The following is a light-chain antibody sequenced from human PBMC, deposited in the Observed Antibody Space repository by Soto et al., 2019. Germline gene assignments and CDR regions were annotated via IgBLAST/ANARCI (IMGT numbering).Light chain of an antibody. J-gene: IGLJ3*02. V-gene: IGLV1-47*01. Sequence: QSVLTQPPSVSGTPGQTVSISCSGSSSNIGSNYVYWYQHVPGTAPQLVIYKNNERPSGAPGGVSGSKSGTTASLAVSGLRSDDEADYYCASWDDSLSRVVFGGGTKLTVL. CDR3: ASWDDSLSRVV. CDR1: SSNIGSNY. CDR2: KNN.